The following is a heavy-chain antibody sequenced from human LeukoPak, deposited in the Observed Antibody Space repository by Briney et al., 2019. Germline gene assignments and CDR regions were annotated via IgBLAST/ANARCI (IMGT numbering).Heavy chain of an antibody. D-gene: IGHD3-22*01. J-gene: IGHJ4*02. Sequence: PSETLSLTCTVSGGSISSSSYYWSWIRQPPGKGLEWIGEINHSGSTNYNPSLKSRVTISVDTSKNQFSLKLSSVTAADTAVYYCARVECSGCPYYWGQGTLVTVSS. CDR1: GGSISSSSYY. CDR3: ARVECSGCPYY. CDR2: INHSGST. V-gene: IGHV4-39*07.